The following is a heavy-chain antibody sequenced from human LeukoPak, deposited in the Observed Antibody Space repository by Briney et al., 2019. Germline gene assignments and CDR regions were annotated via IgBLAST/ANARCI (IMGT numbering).Heavy chain of an antibody. CDR1: GFTFGSYA. J-gene: IGHJ3*02. CDR2: ITTSGDRM. V-gene: IGHV3-23*01. CDR3: AKGALYGSGSYYTAFDI. D-gene: IGHD3-10*01. Sequence: PGGSLRLSCAASGFTFGSYAMTWVRPAPEQGLEWVSTITTSGDRMFYADSVKGRFAISRDKSKNTLYLQVNSLRAGDTALYYCAKGALYGSGSYYTAFDIWGQGTMVTVSS.